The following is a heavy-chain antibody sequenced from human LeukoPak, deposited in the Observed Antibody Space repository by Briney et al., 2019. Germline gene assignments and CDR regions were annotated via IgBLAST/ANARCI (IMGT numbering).Heavy chain of an antibody. CDR1: GGTFSSYA. Sequence: SVKVSCKASGGTFSSYAISWVRQAPGQGLEWMGGIIPIFGTANYAQKFQGRVTITADESTSTAYMELSSLRSEDTAVYYCARTGGVVAAIGEGSYGMDIWGQGTTVTVSS. CDR3: ARTGGVVAAIGEGSYGMDI. CDR2: IIPIFGTA. D-gene: IGHD2-15*01. J-gene: IGHJ6*02. V-gene: IGHV1-69*01.